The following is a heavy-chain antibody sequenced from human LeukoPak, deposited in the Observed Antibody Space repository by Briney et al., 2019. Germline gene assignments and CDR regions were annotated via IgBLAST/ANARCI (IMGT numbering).Heavy chain of an antibody. J-gene: IGHJ6*02. CDR3: AKAGVGGDYYYYYGMDV. D-gene: IGHD4-17*01. Sequence: GGSLRLSCAASGFTFSSYAMHWVRQAPGKGLEWVAVISYDGSNKYYADSVKGRFTISRDNSKNTLYLQMNSLRAEDTAVYYCAKAGVGGDYYYYYGMDVWGQGTTVTASS. CDR2: ISYDGSNK. CDR1: GFTFSSYA. V-gene: IGHV3-30-3*01.